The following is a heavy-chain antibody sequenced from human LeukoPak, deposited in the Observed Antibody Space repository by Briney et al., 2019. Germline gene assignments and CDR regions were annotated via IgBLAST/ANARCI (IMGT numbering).Heavy chain of an antibody. CDR2: IRFDGSEI. J-gene: IGHJ4*02. Sequence: GGSLRLSCTVSGFTSFSGHWMNWVRQAPGEGLEWVANIRFDGSEIGYGDSVEGRFIISRDNSKNSLYLQMNSLRAEDTAVYYCATRNNFEYCGQGTLVTVSS. CDR1: GFTSFSGHW. CDR3: ATRNNFEY. V-gene: IGHV3-7*01.